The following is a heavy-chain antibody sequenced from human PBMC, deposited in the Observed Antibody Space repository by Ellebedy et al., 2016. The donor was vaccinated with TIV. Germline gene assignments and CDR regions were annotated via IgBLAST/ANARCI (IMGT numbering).Heavy chain of an antibody. V-gene: IGHV5-51*01. Sequence: GESLKISCKGFGYSFSSYWIGWVRQMPGKGLEWMGIIYPGDSATRYSPSFQGQVTISADKSIGTAYLQWSSLKASDTAMYYCARALTTHTHGYGYWGQGTLVTVSS. D-gene: IGHD4-11*01. CDR1: GYSFSSYW. CDR2: IYPGDSAT. J-gene: IGHJ4*02. CDR3: ARALTTHTHGYGY.